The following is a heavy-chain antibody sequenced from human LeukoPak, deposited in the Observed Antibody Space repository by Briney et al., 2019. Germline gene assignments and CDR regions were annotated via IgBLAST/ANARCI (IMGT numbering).Heavy chain of an antibody. D-gene: IGHD3-10*01. CDR1: AGSISSDY. CDR3: ARHQPRGFLDDN. V-gene: IGHV4-59*08. Sequence: ASETPSLTCVVSAGSISSDYWSWIRQPPGKGLEWIGCISYSGATNYNPSLNSRVTISIDTSKTQFSLRLTSVTAADTAVYYCARHQPRGFLDDNWGQGALVTVSS. CDR2: ISYSGAT. J-gene: IGHJ4*02.